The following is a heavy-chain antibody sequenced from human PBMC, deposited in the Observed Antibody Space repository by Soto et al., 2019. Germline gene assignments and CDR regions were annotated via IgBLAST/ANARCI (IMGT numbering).Heavy chain of an antibody. CDR2: INHSGST. Sequence: PSETLSLTCAVYGGSFSGYYWSWIRQPPGKGLEWIGEINHSGSTNYNPSLKSRVTISVDTSKNQFSLKLSSVTAADTAVYYCARGVIRYSYARFDYWGQGTLVTVSS. J-gene: IGHJ4*02. V-gene: IGHV4-34*01. CDR3: ARGVIRYSYARFDY. D-gene: IGHD5-18*01. CDR1: GGSFSGYY.